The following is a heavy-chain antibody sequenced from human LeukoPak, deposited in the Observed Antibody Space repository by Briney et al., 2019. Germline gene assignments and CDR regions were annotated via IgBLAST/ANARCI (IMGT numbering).Heavy chain of an antibody. CDR3: TTGRTAGRDDY. V-gene: IGHV3-15*01. CDR1: GFTFSNAW. CDR2: IKGKTDGEPT. D-gene: IGHD6-13*01. J-gene: IGHJ4*02. Sequence: GGPLRPSGAASGFTFSNAWMSWVAQAPGKGWKWLGPIKGKTDGEPTDYAAAMKARFTTSRADSKNTRYLQMNTLTTEDTAVYYCTTGRTAGRDDYWGQGTLVTVSS.